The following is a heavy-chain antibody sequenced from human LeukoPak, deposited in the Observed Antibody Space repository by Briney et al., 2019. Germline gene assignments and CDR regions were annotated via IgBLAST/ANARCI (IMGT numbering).Heavy chain of an antibody. CDR2: IYYSGST. J-gene: IGHJ3*02. V-gene: IGHV4-39*07. Sequence: SETLSLTCTVSGGSISSSSYYWGWIRQPPGKGLEWIGSIYYSGSTNYNPSLKSRVTISVDTSKNQFSLKLSSVTAADTAVYYCASVALDAFDIWGQGTMVTVSS. CDR3: ASVALDAFDI. D-gene: IGHD2-15*01. CDR1: GGSISSSSYY.